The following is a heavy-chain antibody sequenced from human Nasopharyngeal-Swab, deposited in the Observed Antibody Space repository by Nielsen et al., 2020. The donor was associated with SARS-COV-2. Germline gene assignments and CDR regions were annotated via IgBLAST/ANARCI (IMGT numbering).Heavy chain of an antibody. J-gene: IGHJ4*02. Sequence: GGSLRLSCAASGFTFSTYSMNWVRQAPGKGLEWVSYISSSSTIYYAESVKGRFNTSRENAKNSLYLQINSLRDEDTAVYYGAKEGDILTGYSLDYWGQGTLVTVSS. D-gene: IGHD3-9*01. CDR1: GFTFSTYS. CDR2: ISSSSTI. V-gene: IGHV3-48*02. CDR3: AKEGDILTGYSLDY.